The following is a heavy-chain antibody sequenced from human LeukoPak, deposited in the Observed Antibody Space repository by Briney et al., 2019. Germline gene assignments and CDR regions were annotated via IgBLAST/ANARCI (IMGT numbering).Heavy chain of an antibody. J-gene: IGHJ6*03. V-gene: IGHV3-7*01. D-gene: IGHD1-26*01. CDR1: GFTFSSYW. Sequence: GSLRLSCTASGFTFSSYWRDWVRQAPGKGPEWVASVKKDGSEEKFVDSVKGRFSISRDNAKNSLYLEMNSLRTEDTAVYYCTRGIVPSVIYYYYMDVWGKGTTVTVSS. CDR2: VKKDGSEE. CDR3: TRGIVPSVIYYYYMDV.